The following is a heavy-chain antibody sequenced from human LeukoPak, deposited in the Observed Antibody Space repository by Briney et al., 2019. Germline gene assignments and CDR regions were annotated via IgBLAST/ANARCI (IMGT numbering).Heavy chain of an antibody. CDR3: ARDYYGSGSYEYYFDY. D-gene: IGHD3-10*01. CDR2: IYYSGST. J-gene: IGHJ4*02. CDR1: GGSISSYY. V-gene: IGHV4-59*01. Sequence: SETLSLTCTVSGGSISSYYWSWIRQPPGKGLEWIGYIYYSGSTNYNPSLKSRVTISVDTSKNQFSLKLSSVTAADTAVYYGARDYYGSGSYEYYFDYWGQGTLVTVSS.